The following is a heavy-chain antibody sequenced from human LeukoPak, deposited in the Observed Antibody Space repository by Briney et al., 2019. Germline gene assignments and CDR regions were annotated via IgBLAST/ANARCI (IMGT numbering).Heavy chain of an antibody. Sequence: ASVKVSCKASGYTFTGYYMHWVRQAPGQGLEWMGRINPNSGGTNYAQKFQGRVTMTRDTSISTAYMELSRLRSDDTAVYYCASFGNGMATLNWFDPWGQGTLVTVSS. J-gene: IGHJ5*02. CDR3: ASFGNGMATLNWFDP. CDR1: GYTFTGYY. V-gene: IGHV1-2*06. CDR2: INPNSGGT. D-gene: IGHD5-24*01.